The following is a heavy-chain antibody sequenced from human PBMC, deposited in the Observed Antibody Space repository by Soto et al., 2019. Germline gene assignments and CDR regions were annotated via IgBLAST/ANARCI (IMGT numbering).Heavy chain of an antibody. CDR1: GFTFSTYT. CDR2: ISASGGST. D-gene: IGHD6-19*01. Sequence: EVQILESGGGLIQPGESLRLSCAASGFTFSTYTMSWVRQAPEKGLEWVSSISASGGSTYYADSVTGRFTIFRDNSNNTLFLHMSRLRADDTAVYYCASEVAVGLFDYWGQGTLVTVSS. J-gene: IGHJ4*02. CDR3: ASEVAVGLFDY. V-gene: IGHV3-23*01.